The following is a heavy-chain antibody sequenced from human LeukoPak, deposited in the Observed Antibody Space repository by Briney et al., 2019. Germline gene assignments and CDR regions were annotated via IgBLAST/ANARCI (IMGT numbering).Heavy chain of an antibody. Sequence: GSSVKVSCKASRDTFSRDTISWVQQAPGQGLEWLGWIIPLLAIANYAQKFQGRVTITTDESTSTAYMELSSLRSEDTAVYYCARVVVVAGVLDAFDIWGQGTKVTVSS. V-gene: IGHV1-69*05. D-gene: IGHD2-15*01. CDR1: RDTFSRDT. CDR3: ARVVVVAGVLDAFDI. CDR2: IIPLLAIA. J-gene: IGHJ3*02.